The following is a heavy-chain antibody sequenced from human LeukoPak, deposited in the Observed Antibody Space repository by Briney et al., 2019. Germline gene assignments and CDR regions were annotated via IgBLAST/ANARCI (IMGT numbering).Heavy chain of an antibody. Sequence: GGSLRLSCAASGFTYSNYAMTWVRQAPGKGLEWVSAISGSGNKTYYADSVKGRFTISRDNSKNTLYLQMNSLRAEDTAVYYCAKDQRLIFGELFFDYWGQGTLVTVSS. D-gene: IGHD3-10*01. CDR1: GFTYSNYA. V-gene: IGHV3-23*01. CDR3: AKDQRLIFGELFFDY. CDR2: ISGSGNKT. J-gene: IGHJ4*02.